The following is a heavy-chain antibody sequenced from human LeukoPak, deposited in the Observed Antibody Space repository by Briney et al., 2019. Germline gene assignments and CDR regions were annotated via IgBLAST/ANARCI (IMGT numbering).Heavy chain of an antibody. J-gene: IGHJ4*02. Sequence: ASVKVSCKASGYTFTSYYMHWVRQAPGQGLEWMGIINPSGGSTSYAQKFQGRVTMTRDMSTSTVYMELSSLRSEDTAVYYCAREIGPRQLHLWGSAFDYWGQGTLVTVSS. D-gene: IGHD5-18*01. CDR1: GYTFTSYY. V-gene: IGHV1-46*01. CDR2: INPSGGST. CDR3: AREIGPRQLHLWGSAFDY.